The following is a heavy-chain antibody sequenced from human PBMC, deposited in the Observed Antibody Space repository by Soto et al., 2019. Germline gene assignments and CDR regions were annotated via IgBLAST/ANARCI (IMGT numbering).Heavy chain of an antibody. CDR3: ATAGNYDSSGRDF. Sequence: ASVKVSCKAFGFIFNNYAISWVRQAPGQGLEWMGWISANSGNTNYAQKLQGRVTMTTDTSTSTAYMELRSLRSDDTAVYYCATAGNYDSSGRDFWGQGXLVTVYS. J-gene: IGHJ4*02. D-gene: IGHD3-22*01. V-gene: IGHV1-18*04. CDR1: GFIFNNYA. CDR2: ISANSGNT.